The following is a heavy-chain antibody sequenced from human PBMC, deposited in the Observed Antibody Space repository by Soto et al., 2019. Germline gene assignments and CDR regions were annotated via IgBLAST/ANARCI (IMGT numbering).Heavy chain of an antibody. V-gene: IGHV4-59*01. CDR3: TRGHSSSWRPHFDY. CDR2: IHPTGST. J-gene: IGHJ4*02. Sequence: QVQLQESGPGLVRPSETLSLTCTVSGASIRSYYWSWMRQPPGKGLEWLGFIHPTGSTNYNPSLTSRLTMSVDTSKNQFSPQLSSVTAADTAVYYCTRGHSSSWRPHFDYWGQGTLFTFSS. CDR1: GASIRSYY. D-gene: IGHD6-13*01.